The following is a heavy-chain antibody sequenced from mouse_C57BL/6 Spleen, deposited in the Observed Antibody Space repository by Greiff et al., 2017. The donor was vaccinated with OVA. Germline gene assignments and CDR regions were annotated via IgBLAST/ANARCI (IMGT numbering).Heavy chain of an antibody. CDR1: GYTFTSYW. Sequence: QVQLKQPGAELVMPGASVKLSCKASGYTFTSYWMHWVKQRPGQGLEWIGEIDPSDSYTNYNQKFKGKSTLTVDKSSSTAYMQLSSLTSEDSAVYYCARRYSTRAMDYWGQGTSVTVSS. J-gene: IGHJ4*01. V-gene: IGHV1-69*01. CDR2: IDPSDSYT. D-gene: IGHD2-5*01. CDR3: ARRYSTRAMDY.